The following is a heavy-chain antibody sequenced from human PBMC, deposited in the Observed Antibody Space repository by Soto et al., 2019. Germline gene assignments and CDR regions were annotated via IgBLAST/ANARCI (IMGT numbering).Heavy chain of an antibody. CDR1: GYTFTSYD. D-gene: IGHD6-19*01. CDR2: MNPNSGNT. CDR3: ARAERIAVAGKVTYYFDY. V-gene: IGHV1-8*01. J-gene: IGHJ4*02. Sequence: SVKVSCKASGYTFTSYDINWVRQATGQGLEWMGWMNPNSGNTGYAQKFQGRVTMTRNTSISTAYMELSSLRSEDTAVYYCARAERIAVAGKVTYYFDYWGQGTLVTVSS.